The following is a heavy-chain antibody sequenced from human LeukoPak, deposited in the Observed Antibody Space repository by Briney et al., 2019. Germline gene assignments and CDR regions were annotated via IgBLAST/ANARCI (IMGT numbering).Heavy chain of an antibody. CDR2: IYYSGST. CDR1: GGSISSSSYY. J-gene: IGHJ3*02. Sequence: SETLSLTCTVSGGSISSSSYYWGWIRQPPGKGLEWIGSIYYSGSTYYNPSLKSRVTISVDTSKNQFSLKLTSVTAADTAVYYCARDYLQHGCTNTFDMWGLGTMVTVSS. V-gene: IGHV4-39*07. CDR3: ARDYLQHGCTNTFDM. D-gene: IGHD2-8*01.